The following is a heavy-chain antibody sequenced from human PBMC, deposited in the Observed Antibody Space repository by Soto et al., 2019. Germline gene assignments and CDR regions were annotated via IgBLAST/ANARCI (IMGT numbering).Heavy chain of an antibody. CDR3: ARGGSGYVWFNEF. V-gene: IGHV1-69*01. J-gene: IGHJ4*02. CDR2: IIPVVGST. CDR1: GGLFSSYA. Sequence: QEQLVQSGAEVRKPGSSVRVSCKDSGGLFSSYAISWVRQAPGQGLEWMGGIIPVVGSTNYAQKFQDRLTITADENTNTAYMDLSSLKSDDTAIYYCARGGSGYVWFNEFWGQGTLVTVSS. D-gene: IGHD3-22*01.